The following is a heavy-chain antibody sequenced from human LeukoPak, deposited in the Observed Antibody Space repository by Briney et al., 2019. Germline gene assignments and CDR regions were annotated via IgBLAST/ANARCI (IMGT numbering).Heavy chain of an antibody. J-gene: IGHJ4*02. CDR3: ARSAAGDQFDY. V-gene: IGHV5-51*01. Sequence: GESLKISCKAPGYRFTKEWIAWVRQMPGKGLEWMGIIYPDDSDTRYSPSFQGQVIISADKSISTAYLQWSGLKASDTAMYYCARSAAGDQFDYWGQGTLVTVSS. CDR1: GYRFTKEW. D-gene: IGHD6-13*01. CDR2: IYPDDSDT.